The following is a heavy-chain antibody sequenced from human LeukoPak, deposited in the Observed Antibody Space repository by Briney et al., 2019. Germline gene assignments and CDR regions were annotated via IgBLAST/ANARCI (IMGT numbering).Heavy chain of an antibody. J-gene: IGHJ5*02. D-gene: IGHD3-3*01. CDR3: ATQPLIGDFWSGPPLSNWFDP. CDR1: GGTFSSYA. CDR2: IIPIFGTA. Sequence: GASVKVSCKASGGTFSSYAISWVRQAPGQGLEWMGGIIPIFGTANYAQKFQGRVTITADESTSTAYMELSSLRSEDTAVYYCATQPLIGDFWSGPPLSNWFDPWGQGTLVTVSS. V-gene: IGHV1-69*13.